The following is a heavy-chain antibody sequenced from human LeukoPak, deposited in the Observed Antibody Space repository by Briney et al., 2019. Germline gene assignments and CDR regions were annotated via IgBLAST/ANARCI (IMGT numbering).Heavy chain of an antibody. D-gene: IGHD1-26*01. V-gene: IGHV3-21*01. J-gene: IGHJ4*02. CDR3: ARTYSDSLDY. CDR2: ISTTSTYR. Sequence: GGTLRLSCAASGFTFSSYGMSWVRQAPGKGLEWVSSISTTSTYRYYADSVKGRFTISRDNAKNSLYLQMNSLRAEDTAVYYCARTYSDSLDYWGQGTLVTVSS. CDR1: GFTFSSYG.